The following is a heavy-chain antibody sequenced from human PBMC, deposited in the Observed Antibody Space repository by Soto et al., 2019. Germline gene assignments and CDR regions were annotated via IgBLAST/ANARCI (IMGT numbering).Heavy chain of an antibody. Sequence: SETLSLTCTVSGCSISSYYWSWIRQPPGKGLEWIGYIYYSGSTNYNPSLKSRVTISVDTSKNQFSLKLSSVTAADTAVYYCARVGYSSSWYGESRGYWFDPWGQGTLVTVSS. CDR3: ARVGYSSSWYGESRGYWFDP. J-gene: IGHJ5*02. CDR2: IYYSGST. V-gene: IGHV4-59*01. D-gene: IGHD6-13*01. CDR1: GCSISSYY.